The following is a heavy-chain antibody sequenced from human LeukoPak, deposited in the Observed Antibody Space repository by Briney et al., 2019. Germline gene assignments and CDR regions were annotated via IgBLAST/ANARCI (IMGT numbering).Heavy chain of an antibody. CDR1: GFTFDDYA. J-gene: IGHJ4*02. D-gene: IGHD6-13*01. V-gene: IGHV3-30*18. CDR3: AKDRYSGLNTIDY. CDR2: ISYDGSYK. Sequence: GGSLRLSCAASGFTFDDYAMHWVRQAPGKGLEWVAVISYDGSYKFYADSVKGRFTISRDNSKSTLYLQMNSLRAEDTAVYYCAKDRYSGLNTIDYWGQGTLVTVSS.